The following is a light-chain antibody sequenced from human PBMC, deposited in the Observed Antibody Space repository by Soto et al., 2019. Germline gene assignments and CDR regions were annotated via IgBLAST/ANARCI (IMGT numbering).Light chain of an antibody. CDR3: QQYYNWPRT. CDR2: DAS. V-gene: IGKV3-11*01. CDR1: QSVSSY. Sequence: EIVWTQSPATLSLSPREIATPFSMVCQSVSSYLAWYQQKPGQAPRLLIYDASNRATGIPARFSGSGSGTDFTLTISSLEPEDFAVYYCQQYYNWPRTFGQGTKVDIK. J-gene: IGKJ1*01.